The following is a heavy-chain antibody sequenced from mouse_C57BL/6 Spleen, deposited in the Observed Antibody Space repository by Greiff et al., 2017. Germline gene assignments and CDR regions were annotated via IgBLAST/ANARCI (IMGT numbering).Heavy chain of an antibody. CDR3: ARGGGYGYDPFAY. CDR1: GYTFTSYW. J-gene: IGHJ3*01. CDR2: IYPSDSET. D-gene: IGHD2-2*01. Sequence: QVQLQQSGAELVRPGSSVKLSCKASGYTFTSYWMDWVKQRPGQGLEWIGNIYPSDSETHYNQKFKDKATLTVDKSSSTAYMQLSSLTSEDSAVYYCARGGGYGYDPFAYWGQGTLVTVSA. V-gene: IGHV1-61*01.